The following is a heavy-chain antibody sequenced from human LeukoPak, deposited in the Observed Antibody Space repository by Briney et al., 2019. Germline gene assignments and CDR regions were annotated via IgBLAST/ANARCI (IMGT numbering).Heavy chain of an antibody. V-gene: IGHV3-23*01. CDR2: ISGSGGST. CDR1: GFTFGDYV. CDR3: AKAGTKPQSLDY. Sequence: GGSLRLSCTGSGFTFGDYVMSWFRQAPGKGLEWVSAISGSGGSTYYADSVKGRFTISRDNSKNTLYLQMNSLRAEDTAVYYCAKAGTKPQSLDYWGQGTLVTVSS. J-gene: IGHJ4*02. D-gene: IGHD3-10*01.